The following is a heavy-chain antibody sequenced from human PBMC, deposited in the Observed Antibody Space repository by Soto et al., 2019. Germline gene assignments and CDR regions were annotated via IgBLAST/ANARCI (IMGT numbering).Heavy chain of an antibody. CDR1: GFSFSTYA. J-gene: IGHJ4*02. Sequence: EVQLLESGGSLVQPGGSLRLSCAASGFSFSTYAMGWVRQAPGKGLAWVSAISGSGSATYYADPVKGRFTISRDNSKDTLSRQMNSLRAGDTDVYYCAKEIKRTGTNVIYHSWGQGSLVTVSS. CDR2: ISGSGSAT. V-gene: IGHV3-23*01. CDR3: AKEIKRTGTNVIYHS. D-gene: IGHD1-7*01.